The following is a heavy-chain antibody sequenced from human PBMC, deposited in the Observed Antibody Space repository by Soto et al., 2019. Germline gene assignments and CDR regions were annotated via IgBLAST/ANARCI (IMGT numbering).Heavy chain of an antibody. CDR2: INHSGST. D-gene: IGHD3-22*01. CDR3: ARVVMLVVDDAFDI. Sequence: SQTLSLTCAVYGGSFSGYYWSWIRQPPGKGLEWIGEINHSGSTNYNPSLKSRVTISVDTSKNQFSLKLSSVTAADTAVYYCARVVMLVVDDAFDIWGQGTMVTVSS. J-gene: IGHJ3*02. V-gene: IGHV4-34*01. CDR1: GGSFSGYY.